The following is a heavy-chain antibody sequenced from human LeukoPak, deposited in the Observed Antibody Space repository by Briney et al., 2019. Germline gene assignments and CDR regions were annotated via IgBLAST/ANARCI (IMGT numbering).Heavy chain of an antibody. D-gene: IGHD6-19*01. CDR2: IYYSGST. CDR1: GGSFSGYY. Sequence: SETLSLTCAVYGGSFSGYYWSWIRQPPGKGLEWIGSIYYSGSTYYNPSLKSRVTISVDTSKNQFSLKLSSVTAADTAVYYCASLAVAGNLDYWGQGTLVTVSS. V-gene: IGHV4-34*01. CDR3: ASLAVAGNLDY. J-gene: IGHJ4*02.